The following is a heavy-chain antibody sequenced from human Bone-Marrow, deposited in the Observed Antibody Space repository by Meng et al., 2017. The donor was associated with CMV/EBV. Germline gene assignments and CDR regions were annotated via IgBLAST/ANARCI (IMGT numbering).Heavy chain of an antibody. CDR3: ARAAFCSSSTCWYGMDV. CDR2: ISSSSSYI. CDR1: GFTFSSYS. Sequence: GESLKISCAASGFTFSSYSMNWVRQAPGKGLEWVSSISSSSSYIYYTDSVKGRFTISRDNSMDTMYLQMNSLRPEDTAVYYCARAAFCSSSTCWYGMDVWGQGTTVTVSS. D-gene: IGHD2-2*01. J-gene: IGHJ6*02. V-gene: IGHV3-21*01.